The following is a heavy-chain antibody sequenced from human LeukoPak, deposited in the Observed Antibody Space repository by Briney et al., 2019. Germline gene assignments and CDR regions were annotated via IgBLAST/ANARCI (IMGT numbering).Heavy chain of an antibody. CDR1: GGSISFYY. J-gene: IGHJ3*02. CDR2: IYSSGST. Sequence: SETLSLTCTVTGGSISFYYWSWIRQPPGKGLEWIGYIYSSGSTNYNPSLLSRVTISLDTSKNQFSLKLSSVTAADTAMYYCATHGYDTSGWDGAFDIWGQGTMVTVSS. CDR3: ATHGYDTSGWDGAFDI. V-gene: IGHV4-59*08. D-gene: IGHD3-22*01.